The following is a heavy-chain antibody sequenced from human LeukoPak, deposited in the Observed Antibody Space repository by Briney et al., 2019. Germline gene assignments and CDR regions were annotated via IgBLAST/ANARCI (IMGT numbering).Heavy chain of an antibody. CDR2: IYYSGST. CDR1: GRSISSSSYY. J-gene: IGHJ4*02. Sequence: PSETLSLTCTVSGRSISSSSYYWGWIRQPPGKGLEWIGSIYYSGSTYYHPSLKSRLTISVDTSKNQFSLKLSSVTAADTAVYYCARYDSSGYYLGKVDYWGQGTLVTVSS. V-gene: IGHV4-39*01. CDR3: ARYDSSGYYLGKVDY. D-gene: IGHD3-22*01.